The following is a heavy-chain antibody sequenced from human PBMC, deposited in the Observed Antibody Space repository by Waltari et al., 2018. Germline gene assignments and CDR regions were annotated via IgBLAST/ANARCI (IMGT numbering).Heavy chain of an antibody. CDR1: GFTFSSYS. Sequence: EVQLVESGGGLVQPGGSLRLSCAASGFTFSSYSMNWVRQAPGKGLEWVSYISSSSSTSYADSVKGRFTISRDNAKNTLFLQMNSLRAEDTAVYYCARAGRTANWFDPWGHGTLVTVSS. CDR2: ISSSSST. CDR3: ARAGRTANWFDP. J-gene: IGHJ5*02. V-gene: IGHV3-48*04. D-gene: IGHD6-25*01.